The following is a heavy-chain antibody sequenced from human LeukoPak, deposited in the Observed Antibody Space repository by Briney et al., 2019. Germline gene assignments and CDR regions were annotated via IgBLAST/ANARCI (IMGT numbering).Heavy chain of an antibody. J-gene: IGHJ4*02. V-gene: IGHV4-39*07. CDR1: GGSITSSGYY. D-gene: IGHD3-3*01. CDR3: ARVTGLAVFGVVVIDD. CDR2: AYYSGST. Sequence: SETLSLTCKVSGGSITSSGYYWVWIRQPPGKGLEWVGSAYYSGSTYYNPPLKSRLTISLDTSKNHFSLKVSSVTAADTAVYYCARVTGLAVFGVVVIDDWGQGTLVTVSS.